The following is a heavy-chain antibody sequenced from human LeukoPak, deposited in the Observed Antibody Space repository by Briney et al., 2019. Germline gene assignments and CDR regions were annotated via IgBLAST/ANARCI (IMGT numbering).Heavy chain of an antibody. CDR2: ISYDGSNK. Sequence: GGSLRLSCAASGFTFSSYAMHWVRQAPGKGLEWVAVISYDGSNKYYADSVKGRFTISRDNSKNTLYLQMNSLRAEDTAVYYCARLRRAARAHWFDPWGQGTLVTVSS. J-gene: IGHJ5*02. V-gene: IGHV3-30*04. CDR1: GFTFSSYA. D-gene: IGHD6-6*01. CDR3: ARLRRAARAHWFDP.